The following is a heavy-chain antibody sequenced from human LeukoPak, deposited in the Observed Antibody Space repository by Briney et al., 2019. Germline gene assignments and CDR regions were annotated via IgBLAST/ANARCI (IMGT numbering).Heavy chain of an antibody. V-gene: IGHV3-7*03. Sequence: GGSLRLSCAASGFTFSSYWMSWVRQAPGKGLEWVANIKQDGSEKYYVDSVKGRFTISRDNAKNSLYLQMNSLRAEDTALYYCAKAGVCSSTSCYNGWFDPWGQGTLVTVSS. J-gene: IGHJ5*02. CDR3: AKAGVCSSTSCYNGWFDP. D-gene: IGHD2-2*02. CDR2: IKQDGSEK. CDR1: GFTFSSYW.